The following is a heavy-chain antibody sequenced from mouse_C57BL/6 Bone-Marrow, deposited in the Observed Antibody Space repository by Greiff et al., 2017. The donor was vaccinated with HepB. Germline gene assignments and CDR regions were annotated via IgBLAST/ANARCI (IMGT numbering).Heavy chain of an antibody. J-gene: IGHJ4*01. CDR3: SRRYDGSSYAMDY. CDR2: INPSSGYT. Sequence: VQLQESGAELAKPGASVKMSCKASGYTFTSYWMHWVKQRPGQGLEWIGYINPSSGYTKYNQKFKDKATLTADKSSSTAYMQLSSLTYADSAVYYCSRRYDGSSYAMDYWGQGTSVTVSS. D-gene: IGHD1-1*01. V-gene: IGHV1-7*01. CDR1: GYTFTSYW.